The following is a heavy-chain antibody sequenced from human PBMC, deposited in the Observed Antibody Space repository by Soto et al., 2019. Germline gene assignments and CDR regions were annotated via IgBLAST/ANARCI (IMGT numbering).Heavy chain of an antibody. V-gene: IGHV4-31*03. CDR1: GGSISGGYY. Sequence: SETLSLTCTVSGGSISGGYYWSWIRQHPGKGLEWIGYIYYSGSTHYNPSLKSRVTISVDTSKNQFSLKLSSVTAADTAVYYCARAWITFGGVIVLENWFDPWGQGTLVTVSS. D-gene: IGHD3-16*02. J-gene: IGHJ5*02. CDR2: IYYSGST. CDR3: ARAWITFGGVIVLENWFDP.